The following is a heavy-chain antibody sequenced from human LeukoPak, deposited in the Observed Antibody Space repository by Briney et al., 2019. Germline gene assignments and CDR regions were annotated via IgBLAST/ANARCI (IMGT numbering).Heavy chain of an antibody. Sequence: GESLKISCKGSGYSFTSYWIGWVRQMPGKGLEWMGIIYPGDSDTRYSPSFQGQVTISAGKSISTAYLQWSSLKASDTAMYYCARHIIAVAGTVGYYFDYWGQGTLVTVSS. J-gene: IGHJ4*02. CDR1: GYSFTSYW. CDR3: ARHIIAVAGTVGYYFDY. V-gene: IGHV5-51*01. D-gene: IGHD6-19*01. CDR2: IYPGDSDT.